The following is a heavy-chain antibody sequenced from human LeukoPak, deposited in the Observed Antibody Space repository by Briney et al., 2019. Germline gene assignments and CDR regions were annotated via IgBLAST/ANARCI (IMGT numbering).Heavy chain of an antibody. CDR3: ARGGWANWFDP. V-gene: IGHV1-69*01. CDR2: IIPIFGTA. J-gene: IGHJ5*02. Sequence: GASVKVSCKASGGTFSSYAVSWVRQALGQGLEWMGGIIPIFGTANYAQKFQGRVTITADESTSTAYMELSSLRSEDTAVYYCARGGWANWFDPWGQGILVTVSS. D-gene: IGHD1-26*01. CDR1: GGTFSSYA.